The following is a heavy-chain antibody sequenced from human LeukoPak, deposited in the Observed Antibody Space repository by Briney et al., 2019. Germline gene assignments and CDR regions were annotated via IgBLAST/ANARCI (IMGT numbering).Heavy chain of an antibody. CDR3: ATDPRIAVARNFDY. D-gene: IGHD6-19*01. J-gene: IGHJ4*02. CDR1: GYTLTELS. Sequence: GASVKVSCKVSGYTLTELSMHWVRQAPGKGLEWMGGFDPEDGETIYAQKFQGRVTMTEDTSTDTAYMELSSLRSEDTAVYYCATDPRIAVARNFDYWGQGTLVTVSS. V-gene: IGHV1-24*01. CDR2: FDPEDGET.